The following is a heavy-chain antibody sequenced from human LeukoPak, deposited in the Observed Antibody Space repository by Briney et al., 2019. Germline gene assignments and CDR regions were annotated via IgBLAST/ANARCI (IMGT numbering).Heavy chain of an antibody. CDR2: INHSGST. J-gene: IGHJ4*02. CDR3: AVLGYDILTGYSSPYYFDY. D-gene: IGHD3-9*01. V-gene: IGHV4-34*01. Sequence: SETLSLTCAVYGGSFSGYYWSWIRQPPGKGLEWIGEINHSGSTNYNPSLKSRVTISVDTSKNQFSLKLSSVTAADTAVYYCAVLGYDILTGYSSPYYFDYWGQGTLVTVSS. CDR1: GGSFSGYY.